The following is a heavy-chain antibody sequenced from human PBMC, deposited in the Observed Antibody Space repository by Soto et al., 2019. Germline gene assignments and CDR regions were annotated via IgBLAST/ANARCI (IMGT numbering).Heavy chain of an antibody. CDR1: GASISTSSDF. CDR2: VYQSGTT. Sequence: SETLSLTCSVSGASISTSSDFWGWIRQAPGKGLEWIGNVYQSGTTRLNPSLKSRVSTFVDRSKNQFSLELNSATAADRAVYYCARQPESTSYFDYWGQGILVTVSS. CDR3: ARQPESTSYFDY. V-gene: IGHV4-39*01. J-gene: IGHJ4*02. D-gene: IGHD2-2*01.